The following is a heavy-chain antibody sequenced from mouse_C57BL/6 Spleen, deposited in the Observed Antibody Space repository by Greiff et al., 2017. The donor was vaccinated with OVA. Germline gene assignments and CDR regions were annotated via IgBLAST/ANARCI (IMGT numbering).Heavy chain of an antibody. CDR3: ARALLDYGSRFYAMDY. V-gene: IGHV7-3*01. J-gene: IGHJ4*01. CDR1: GFTFTDYY. D-gene: IGHD1-1*01. CDR2: IRNKANGYTT. Sequence: EVKVVESGGGLVQPGGSLSLSCAASGFTFTDYYMSWVRQPPGKALEWLGFIRNKANGYTTEYSASVKGRFTISRDNSQSILYLQMNALRAENSATYYCARALLDYGSRFYAMDYWGQGTPVTVSS.